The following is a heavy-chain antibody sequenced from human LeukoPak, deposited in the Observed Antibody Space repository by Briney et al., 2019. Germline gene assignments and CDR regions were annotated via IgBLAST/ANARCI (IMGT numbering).Heavy chain of an antibody. V-gene: IGHV3-53*01. CDR3: ARGTDSGSYFHY. CDR2: LYIGGNT. D-gene: IGHD1-26*01. J-gene: IGHJ4*02. CDR1: GLTVNNNY. Sequence: GGSLRLSCAASGLTVNNNYMNWVRQAPGKGLEWVSALYIGGNTYYADSVRGRFTISRDNSRSTLYLQMNSLRAEDTAVYYCARGTDSGSYFHYWGQGTLVTVSS.